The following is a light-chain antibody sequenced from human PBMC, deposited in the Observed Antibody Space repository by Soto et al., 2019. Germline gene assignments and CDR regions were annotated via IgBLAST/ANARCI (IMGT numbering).Light chain of an antibody. CDR2: DAS. CDR3: QQYKNWPWT. V-gene: IGKV1-5*01. Sequence: DIQMTQSPSTLSASVGDRVTITCRASQSIGRFLAWYQHQPGKAPKLLIYDASTLESGVPSRFSGTGSGTEFTLTISSLQSEDGAVYYCQQYKNWPWTLGQGTKVDI. J-gene: IGKJ1*01. CDR1: QSIGRF.